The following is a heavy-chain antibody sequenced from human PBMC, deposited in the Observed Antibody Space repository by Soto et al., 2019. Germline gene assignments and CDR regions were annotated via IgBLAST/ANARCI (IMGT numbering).Heavy chain of an antibody. J-gene: IGHJ4*02. CDR1: GLNFRGYG. D-gene: IGHD4-4*01. V-gene: IGHV3-33*01. CDR3: VTGGGTTGARSLYYFSY. Sequence: QVQLVESGGGVVQPGTSLRLSCAASGLNFRGYGFHWVRQAPGKGLDWVAVIWDDGSKKFYADSVKGRLTLSRADSRNSLVPRIEGLGEEVTAIYICVTGGGTTGARSLYYFSYWGQGTRVNVSS. CDR2: IWDDGSKK.